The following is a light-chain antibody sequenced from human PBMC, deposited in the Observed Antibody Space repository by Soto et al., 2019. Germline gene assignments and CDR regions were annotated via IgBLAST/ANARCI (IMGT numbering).Light chain of an antibody. CDR3: GTWDSSLSAVV. Sequence: QSVLTQPPSVSAAPGQKVTISCSGSSSNIGNNYVSWYQQLPKTAPKLVIYDNYQRPSGIPDRFSGSKSGTSATLGITGLQTGDEADYYCGTWDSSLSAVVFGGGTKVTVL. CDR2: DNY. V-gene: IGLV1-51*01. J-gene: IGLJ2*01. CDR1: SSNIGNNY.